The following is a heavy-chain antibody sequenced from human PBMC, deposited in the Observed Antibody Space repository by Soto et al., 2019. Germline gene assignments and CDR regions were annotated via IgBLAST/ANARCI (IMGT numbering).Heavy chain of an antibody. D-gene: IGHD2-21*02. CDR3: ARIAYCGGDCLANGMDV. CDR2: IIPIFGTA. CDR1: GGTFSSYA. Sequence: SVKVSCKASGGTFSSYAISWVRKAPGQGLEWMGGIIPIFGTANYAQKFQGRVTITADESTSTAYMELSSLRSEDTAVYYCARIAYCGGDCLANGMDVWGQGTTVTVSS. V-gene: IGHV1-69*13. J-gene: IGHJ6*02.